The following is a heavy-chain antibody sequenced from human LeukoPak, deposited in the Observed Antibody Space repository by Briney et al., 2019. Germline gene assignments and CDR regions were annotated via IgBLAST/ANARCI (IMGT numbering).Heavy chain of an antibody. Sequence: ASVKASCKASGYTFTGYYMHWVRQAPGQGLEWMGWINPNSGGTNYAQKFQGRVTMTRDTSISTAYMELSRLRSDDTAVYYCARDKRDIVVVPAAPGDYWGQGTLVTVSS. J-gene: IGHJ4*02. CDR2: INPNSGGT. CDR1: GYTFTGYY. D-gene: IGHD2-2*01. CDR3: ARDKRDIVVVPAAPGDY. V-gene: IGHV1-2*02.